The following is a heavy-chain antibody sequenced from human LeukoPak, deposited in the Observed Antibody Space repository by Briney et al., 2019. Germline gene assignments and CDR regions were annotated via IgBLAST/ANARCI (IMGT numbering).Heavy chain of an antibody. CDR1: GFTFSSYS. CDR2: ISSSSSYI. J-gene: IGHJ4*02. D-gene: IGHD3-16*01. CDR3: ARLRYDFVWGSFDY. Sequence: GGSLRLSCAASGFTFSSYSMNWVRQAPGKGLEWVSFISSSSSYIYYADSVKGRFTISRDNAKNSLYLQMNSLRAEDTAVYYCARLRYDFVWGSFDYWGQGTLVTVSS. V-gene: IGHV3-21*01.